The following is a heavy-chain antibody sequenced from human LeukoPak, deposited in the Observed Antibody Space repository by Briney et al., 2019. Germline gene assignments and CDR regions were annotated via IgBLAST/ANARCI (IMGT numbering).Heavy chain of an antibody. D-gene: IGHD6-13*01. CDR1: GFTFSSYG. V-gene: IGHV3-33*01. CDR3: ARLGSSWSSDY. Sequence: GGSLRLSCAASGFTFSSYGLHWVRQAPGKGLEWVALIWYDGRRQFYADSVKGRFTISRDDSSNTLFLQMNGLRAEGTAVYYCARLGSSWSSDYWGQGTLVTVSS. CDR2: IWYDGRRQ. J-gene: IGHJ4*02.